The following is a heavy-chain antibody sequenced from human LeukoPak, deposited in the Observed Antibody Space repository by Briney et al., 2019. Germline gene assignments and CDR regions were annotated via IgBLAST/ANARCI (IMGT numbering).Heavy chain of an antibody. CDR3: AKSNYYCSDSCQPDDAFDV. CDR2: ISNTAGFT. J-gene: IGHJ3*01. CDR1: GFTFSTYA. D-gene: IGHD2-15*01. V-gene: IGHV3-23*01. Sequence: GGSLRLSCAASGFTFSTYAMGWVRQVPGKGLEWVSGISNTAGFTYYADSVKGRLTISRDNSKNTLYLQLNSLRAEDTAVYYCAKSNYYCSDSCQPDDAFDVWGQGTMVTVSS.